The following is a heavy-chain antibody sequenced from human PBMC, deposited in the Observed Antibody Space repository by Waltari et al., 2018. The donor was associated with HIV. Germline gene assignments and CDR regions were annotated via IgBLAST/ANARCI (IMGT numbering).Heavy chain of an antibody. CDR2: IYYSGST. CDR1: GGSISDTTYS. Sequence: QLQLQESGPGLVKPSETLSLTCTVSGGSISDTTYSWGWIRQPPGKGLEWVGSIYYSGSTYYNPSLKSRVTISVDTSKSQFSLRLTSVTAADAALYYCARLHSSGWYFDHWGQGTLVTVSS. D-gene: IGHD6-19*01. CDR3: ARLHSSGWYFDH. V-gene: IGHV4-39*01. J-gene: IGHJ4*02.